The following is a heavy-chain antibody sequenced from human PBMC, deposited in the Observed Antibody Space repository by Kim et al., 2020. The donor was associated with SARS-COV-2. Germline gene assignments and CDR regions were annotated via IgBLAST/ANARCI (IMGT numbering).Heavy chain of an antibody. D-gene: IGHD3-22*01. CDR2: IYYSGST. Sequence: SETLSLTCTVSGGSISSSSYYWGWIRQPPGKGLEWIGSIYYSGSTYYNPSLKSRVTISVDTSKNQFSPKLSSVTAADTAVYYCARAVGSSGPKGYYFDYWGQGTLVTVSS. CDR3: ARAVGSSGPKGYYFDY. J-gene: IGHJ4*02. V-gene: IGHV4-39*07. CDR1: GGSISSSSYY.